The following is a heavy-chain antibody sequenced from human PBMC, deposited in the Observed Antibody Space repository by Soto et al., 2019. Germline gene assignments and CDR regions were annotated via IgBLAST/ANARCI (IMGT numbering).Heavy chain of an antibody. D-gene: IGHD2-8*02. CDR1: GYTFTSYA. CDR3: ARGVWWLFDY. CDR2: INAGNGNT. J-gene: IGHJ4*02. Sequence: QVQLVQSGAEEKKPGGSVKVSCKASGYTFTSYAIHWVRQAPGQRLEWMGWINAGNGNTKYSQKFQGRVTITRDTSASTAYMELSSLKSEDTAVYHCARGVWWLFDYWGQGTLVTVSS. V-gene: IGHV1-3*05.